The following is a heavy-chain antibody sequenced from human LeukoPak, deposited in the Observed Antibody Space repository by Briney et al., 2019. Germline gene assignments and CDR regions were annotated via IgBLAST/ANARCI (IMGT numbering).Heavy chain of an antibody. V-gene: IGHV4-61*02. CDR3: ARDGPLRWFDP. J-gene: IGHJ5*02. CDR1: GDSISSGSYY. CDR2: VSASGIT. Sequence: SETLSLTCTVSGDSISSGSYYWSWIRQPAGKGLEWIGRVSASGITSYKASLKSRVTISVDTSKKQFSLKLTSVTAADTAVHYCARDGPLRWFDPWGQGTLVTVSS.